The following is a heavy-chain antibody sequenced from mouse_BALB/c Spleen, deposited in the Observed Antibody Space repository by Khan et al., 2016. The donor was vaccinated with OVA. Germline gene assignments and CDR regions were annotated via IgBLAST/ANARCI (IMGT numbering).Heavy chain of an antibody. J-gene: IGHJ2*01. CDR2: ISHSGST. CDR3: ACTARKKY. V-gene: IGHV3-2*02. CDR1: GYSITSGYG. Sequence: EVQLVESGPGLVKPSQSLSLTCTVTGYSITSGYGWNWIRQFPGNKLEWMGYISHSGSTNYNPSLKSRISITRDTSKNQFFLQLNSVTTEDTATYFCACTARKKYWGQGTTLTVSS. D-gene: IGHD1-2*01.